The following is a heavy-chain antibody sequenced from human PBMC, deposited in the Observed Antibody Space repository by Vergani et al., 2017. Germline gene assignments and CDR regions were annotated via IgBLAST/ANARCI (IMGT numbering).Heavy chain of an antibody. CDR1: GGSPSGYY. CDR3: ARRAERWETILRDDFDV. D-gene: IGHD1-26*01. CDR2: SNHSGTI. Sequence: QVQLQQWGPGLLKPSETLSLTCAVYGGSPSGYYWSWIRLAPGKGLEWIGESNHSGTINYNPTLKSPFNVSIDTSRDHFSLKLRSVSAADTAVYFCARRAERWETILRDDFDVWGQGTFVTVSP. J-gene: IGHJ3*01. V-gene: IGHV4-34*01.